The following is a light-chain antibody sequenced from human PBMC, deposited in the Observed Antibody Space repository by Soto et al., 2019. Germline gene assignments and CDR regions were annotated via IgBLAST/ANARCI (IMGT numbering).Light chain of an antibody. J-gene: IGLJ1*01. CDR3: CSYAGSSTYV. CDR1: SSDVGSYNL. V-gene: IGLV2-23*02. CDR2: EVS. Sequence: QSALPQPASVSGSPGQPITISCTGTSSDVGSYNLVSWYQQHPGKAPKLMIYEVSKRPSGVSNRFSGSKSGNTASLTISGLQAEDEADYYCCSYAGSSTYVFGTGTKVTVL.